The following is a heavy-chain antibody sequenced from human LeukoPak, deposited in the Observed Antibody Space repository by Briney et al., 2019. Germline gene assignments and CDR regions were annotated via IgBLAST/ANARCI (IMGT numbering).Heavy chain of an antibody. J-gene: IGHJ5*02. CDR1: GDSVSSNSAA. V-gene: IGHV6-1*01. CDR3: ARDLSRGLAVAGTSWFDP. CDR2: TYYRSQWYN. D-gene: IGHD6-19*01. Sequence: SQTLSLTCAISGDSVSSNSAAWNWIRQSPSRGLEWLGRTYYRSQWYNDYAVSVKSRITINPDTSKNQFFLQLNSVTPEDTAVYYYARDLSRGLAVAGTSWFDPWGQGTLVTVSS.